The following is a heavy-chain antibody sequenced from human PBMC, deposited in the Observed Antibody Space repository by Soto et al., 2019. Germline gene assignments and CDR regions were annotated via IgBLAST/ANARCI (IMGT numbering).Heavy chain of an antibody. CDR2: IRGSGGST. V-gene: IGHV3-23*01. D-gene: IGHD6-19*01. Sequence: EVQLLESGGGLLQPGGSLRLSCAASGFTFSSYAMSWVRQAPWKGLEWVATIRGSGGSTYYADSLKGRFTISRDNSKNKLYLQMSSQRAEDTAVYYCAKEAVSGWYYFDYWGPGTLVTVSS. CDR1: GFTFSSYA. J-gene: IGHJ4*02. CDR3: AKEAVSGWYYFDY.